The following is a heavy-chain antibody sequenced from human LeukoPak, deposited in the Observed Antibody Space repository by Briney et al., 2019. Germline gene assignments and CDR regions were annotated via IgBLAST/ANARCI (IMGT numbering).Heavy chain of an antibody. Sequence: SVKVSCKASGGTFSSYTISWVRQAPGQGLEWMGGIIPIFGTANYAQKFQGRVTITTDESTSTAYMELSSLRSEDTAVYYCARGRDGYMGYFDYWGQGTLVTVSS. V-gene: IGHV1-69*05. J-gene: IGHJ4*02. CDR1: GGTFSSYT. D-gene: IGHD5-24*01. CDR2: IIPIFGTA. CDR3: ARGRDGYMGYFDY.